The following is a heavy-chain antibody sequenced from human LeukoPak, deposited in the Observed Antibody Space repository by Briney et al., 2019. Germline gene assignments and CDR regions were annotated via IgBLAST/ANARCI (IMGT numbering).Heavy chain of an antibody. Sequence: GGSLRLSCAASGFTVSSNYMSWVGQAPGKGVEGVSVIYSGCSTYYAESVKCRFTISRDNSKNTLYLQMNSLRAEDTAVYYCASIAAAGIPYYYGMDVWGQGTTVTVSS. CDR3: ASIAAAGIPYYYGMDV. D-gene: IGHD6-13*01. J-gene: IGHJ6*02. CDR2: IYSGCST. V-gene: IGHV3-66*01. CDR1: GFTVSSNY.